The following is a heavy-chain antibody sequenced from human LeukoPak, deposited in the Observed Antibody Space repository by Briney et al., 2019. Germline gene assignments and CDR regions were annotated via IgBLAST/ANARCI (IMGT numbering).Heavy chain of an antibody. CDR1: GVSISSYY. V-gene: IGHV4-59*01. CDR2: IYYSGST. J-gene: IGHJ5*02. CDR3: ARDDYDILTGYPNWFDP. Sequence: SETLSLTCTVSGVSISSYYWSWVRQPPGKGLEWVGYIYYSGSTNYNPSLKSRVTISVDTSKHQFSLKLSSVTAADTAVYYCARDDYDILTGYPNWFDPWGQGTLVTVSS. D-gene: IGHD3-9*01.